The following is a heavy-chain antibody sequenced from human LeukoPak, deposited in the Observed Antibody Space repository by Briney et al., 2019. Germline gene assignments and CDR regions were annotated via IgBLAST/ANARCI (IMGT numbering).Heavy chain of an antibody. CDR3: ARDPTRYYDTSGYPYYFDY. CDR1: GDSINSYS. J-gene: IGHJ4*02. Sequence: SETLSLTCTVSGDSINSYSWIWIRQPAGKGLEWIGRIFTSGSTNYNPSLKSLVTMSVDTSKNQFSLKLTSVTAADTAVYYCARDPTRYYDTSGYPYYFDYWGQGALVTVSS. V-gene: IGHV4-4*07. D-gene: IGHD3-22*01. CDR2: IFTSGST.